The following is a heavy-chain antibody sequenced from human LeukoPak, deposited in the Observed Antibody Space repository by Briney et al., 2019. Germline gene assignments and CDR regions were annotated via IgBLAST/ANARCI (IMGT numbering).Heavy chain of an antibody. J-gene: IGHJ4*02. Sequence: PGGSLRLSCAASGFTFSSYGMHWVRQAPGKGLEWVAVISYDGSNKYYADSVKGRFTISRDNSKSTLYLQMNSLRAEDTAVYYCARGTERGYSYGFFDYWGQGTLVTVSS. V-gene: IGHV3-30*03. CDR2: ISYDGSNK. D-gene: IGHD5-18*01. CDR3: ARGTERGYSYGFFDY. CDR1: GFTFSSYG.